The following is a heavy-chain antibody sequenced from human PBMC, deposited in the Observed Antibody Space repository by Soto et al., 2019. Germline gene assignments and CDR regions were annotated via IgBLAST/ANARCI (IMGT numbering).Heavy chain of an antibody. CDR1: GFTFSSYE. CDR2: ISSSGSTI. J-gene: IGHJ6*02. CDR3: AREVVIKFRKDGMDV. V-gene: IGHV3-48*03. Sequence: GGSLRLSCAASGFTFSSYEMNWVRQAPGKGLEWVSYISSSGSTIYYAGSVKGRFTISRDNAKNSLYLQMNSLRAEDTAVYYCAREVVIKFRKDGMDVWGQGTTVTVSS. D-gene: IGHD3-22*01.